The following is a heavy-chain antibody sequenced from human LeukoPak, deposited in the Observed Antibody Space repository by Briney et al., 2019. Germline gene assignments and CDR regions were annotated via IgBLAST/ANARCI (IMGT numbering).Heavy chain of an antibody. CDR3: ASYCSSSSCYGYYYGMDV. CDR2: ISNSGSTI. CDR1: GFTFSDYY. V-gene: IGHV3-11*01. J-gene: IGHJ6*02. D-gene: IGHD2-2*01. Sequence: PGGSLRLSCAASGFTFSDYYMSWIRQAPGKGLEWVSYISNSGSTIYYADSVKGRFTISRDNAKNSLYLQMNSLRAEDTAVYYCASYCSSSSCYGYYYGMDVWGQGTTVTVSS.